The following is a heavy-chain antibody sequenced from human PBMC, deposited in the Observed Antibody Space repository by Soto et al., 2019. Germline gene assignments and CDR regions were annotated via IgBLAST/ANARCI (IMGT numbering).Heavy chain of an antibody. CDR2: IKSDEITT. Sequence: EVQLVESGGGLVQPGGSLRLSCAASGFIFSDYWIHWVRQVPGKGLVWVSRIKSDEITTNYADSVWGRLTISRDNAKNTVYLQMNSLRAEDTAVYYCARGARNYYYFDSWGQGTLVTVSS. CDR1: GFIFSDYW. CDR3: ARGARNYYYFDS. V-gene: IGHV3-74*01. D-gene: IGHD3-10*01. J-gene: IGHJ4*02.